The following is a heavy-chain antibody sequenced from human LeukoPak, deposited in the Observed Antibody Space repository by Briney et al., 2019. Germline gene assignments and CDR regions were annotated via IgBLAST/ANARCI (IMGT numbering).Heavy chain of an antibody. CDR2: ISGSGGST. CDR3: AKDQAAAGYYYYGMDV. Sequence: GGCLRLSCAASGFTFSSYAMSWVRQAPGKGLEWVSAISGSGGSTYYADSVKGRFTISRDNSKNTLYLQMNSLRAEDTAVYYCAKDQAAAGYYYYGMDVWGQGTTVTVSS. V-gene: IGHV3-23*01. D-gene: IGHD6-13*01. CDR1: GFTFSSYA. J-gene: IGHJ6*02.